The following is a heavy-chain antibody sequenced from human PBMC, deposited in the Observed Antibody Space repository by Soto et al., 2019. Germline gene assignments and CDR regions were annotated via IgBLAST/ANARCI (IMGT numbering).Heavy chain of an antibody. Sequence: PSETLSLTCAVSGGSISSGGYSWSWIRQPPGKGLEWIGYIYHSGSTYYNPSLKSRVTISVDRSKNQFSLKLSSVTAADTAVYYCARVRTDYYYYGMDVWGQGTTVTVSS. CDR1: GGSISSGGYS. J-gene: IGHJ6*02. V-gene: IGHV4-30-2*01. CDR3: ARVRTDYYYYGMDV. CDR2: IYHSGST.